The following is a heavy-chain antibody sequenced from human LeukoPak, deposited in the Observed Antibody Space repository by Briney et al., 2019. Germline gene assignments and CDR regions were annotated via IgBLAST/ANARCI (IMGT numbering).Heavy chain of an antibody. D-gene: IGHD3-22*01. CDR3: ARDGQQWFYNDSSGYYRESRHGMDV. J-gene: IGHJ6*02. V-gene: IGHV3-33*01. CDR1: GFTFSSYG. Sequence: QPGRSLRLSCAASGFTFSSYGMHWVRQAPGKGLEWVAVIWYDGSNKYYADSVKGRFTISRDNSKNTLYLQMNSLRAEDTAVYYCARDGQQWFYNDSSGYYRESRHGMDVWGQGTTVTVSS. CDR2: IWYDGSNK.